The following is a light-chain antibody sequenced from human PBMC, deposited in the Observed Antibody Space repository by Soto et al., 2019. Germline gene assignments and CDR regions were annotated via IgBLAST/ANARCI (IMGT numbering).Light chain of an antibody. V-gene: IGKV3-11*01. J-gene: IGKJ2*01. CDR3: QQRSNWPTP. CDR2: DAS. CDR1: QSVSSY. Sequence: EIVLTQSPATLSLSPGERATLSCRASQSVSSYLAWYQQKPGQAPRLLIYDASNRATGIPARFSGSGSGTDFTLTISSLEPEDLAVYYCQQRSNWPTPCGQRTKLVI.